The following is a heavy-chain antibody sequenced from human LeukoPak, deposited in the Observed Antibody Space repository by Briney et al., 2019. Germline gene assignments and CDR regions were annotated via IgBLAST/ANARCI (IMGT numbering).Heavy chain of an antibody. CDR2: ISGSGGST. CDR3: AKELRYFDWLLSVTRGFDY. CDR1: GFTFSSYA. J-gene: IGHJ4*02. V-gene: IGHV3-23*01. D-gene: IGHD3-9*01. Sequence: PGGSLRLSCAASGFTFSSYAMSWVRQAPGKGLEWVSAISGSGGSTYYADSVKGRFTISRDNSKNMMYLQMNSLRAEDTAVYYCAKELRYFDWLLSVTRGFDYWGQGTLVTVSS.